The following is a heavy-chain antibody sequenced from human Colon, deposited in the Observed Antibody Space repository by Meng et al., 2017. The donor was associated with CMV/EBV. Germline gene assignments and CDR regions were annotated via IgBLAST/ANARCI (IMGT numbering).Heavy chain of an antibody. CDR1: GFTFSNYW. V-gene: IGHV3-7*03. CDR3: ARDPFQAHLLDDFLDS. Sequence: GGPLRLSCAASGFTFSNYWMTWVRQAPGKGLEWVANIKQNGSETSYADSVKGRFSISRDDSKNSLFLQMNSLRPEDTAVYYCARDPFQAHLLDDFLDSWGQGTLVTVSS. D-gene: IGHD3-3*01. J-gene: IGHJ4*02. CDR2: IKQNGSET.